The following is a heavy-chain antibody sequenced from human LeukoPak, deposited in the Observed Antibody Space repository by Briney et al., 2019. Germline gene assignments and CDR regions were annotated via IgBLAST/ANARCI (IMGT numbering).Heavy chain of an antibody. Sequence: SQTLSLTCAISGDSVSSNSAAWNWIRQSPSRGLEWLGRTYYRSKWYNDYAVSVKSRITINPDTSKNQFSLQLNSVTPEDTAVYYCARDLLKITMIVVVIGAFDIWGQGTMVTVSS. CDR2: TYYRSKWYN. CDR1: GDSVSSNSAA. CDR3: ARDLLKITMIVVVIGAFDI. D-gene: IGHD3-22*01. V-gene: IGHV6-1*01. J-gene: IGHJ3*02.